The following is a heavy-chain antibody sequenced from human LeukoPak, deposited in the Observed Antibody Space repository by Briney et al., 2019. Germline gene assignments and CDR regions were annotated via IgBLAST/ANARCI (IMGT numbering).Heavy chain of an antibody. D-gene: IGHD1-26*01. CDR2: INHSGST. CDR1: GGSISSYY. V-gene: IGHV4-34*01. CDR3: ARGLSAWEGYYYYYYYMDV. Sequence: PSETLSLTCTVSGGSISSYYWSWIRQPPGKGLEWIGEINHSGSTNYNPSLKSRVTISADTSKNQFSLKLSSVTAADTAVYYCARGLSAWEGYYYYYYYMDVWGKGTTVTVSS. J-gene: IGHJ6*03.